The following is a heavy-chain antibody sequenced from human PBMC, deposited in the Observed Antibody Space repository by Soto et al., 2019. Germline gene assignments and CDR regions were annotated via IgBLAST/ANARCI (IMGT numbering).Heavy chain of an antibody. Sequence: GGSLRLSCAASGFTFSSYWMHWVRQAPGKGLVWVSRINSDGSSTSYADSVKGRFTISRDNAKNTLYLQMNSLRAEDTAVYYCASGSTAFDAFDIWGQGTMVTVSS. J-gene: IGHJ3*02. CDR1: GFTFSSYW. D-gene: IGHD3-10*01. CDR3: ASGSTAFDAFDI. V-gene: IGHV3-74*01. CDR2: INSDGSST.